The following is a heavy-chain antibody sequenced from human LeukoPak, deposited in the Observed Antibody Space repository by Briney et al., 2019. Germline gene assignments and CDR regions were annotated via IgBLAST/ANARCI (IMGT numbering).Heavy chain of an antibody. CDR2: ISSSSSTI. CDR1: GFTFSSYS. CDR3: ARDNDLLRYFDWPLDY. V-gene: IGHV3-48*04. J-gene: IGHJ4*02. D-gene: IGHD3-9*01. Sequence: RAGGSLRLSCAASGFTFSSYSMNWVRQAPGKGLEWVSYISSSSSTIYYADSVKGRFTISRDNAKNSLYLQMNSLRAEDTAVYYCARDNDLLRYFDWPLDYWGQGTLVTVSS.